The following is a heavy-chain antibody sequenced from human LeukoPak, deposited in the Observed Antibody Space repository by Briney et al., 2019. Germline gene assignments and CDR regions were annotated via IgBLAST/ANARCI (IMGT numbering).Heavy chain of an antibody. CDR1: GFTFGDYA. J-gene: IGHJ4*02. Sequence: SLRLCCGASGFTFGDYAMHWGRQAPGKGLEWVSGIGWNSGSIGYSDSVKGRFTISRDNAKNSLYLQMNSLRAEDTALYYCAKDIGSIAVAGTSFDYWGQGTLVTVSS. D-gene: IGHD6-19*01. CDR3: AKDIGSIAVAGTSFDY. CDR2: IGWNSGSI. V-gene: IGHV3-9*01.